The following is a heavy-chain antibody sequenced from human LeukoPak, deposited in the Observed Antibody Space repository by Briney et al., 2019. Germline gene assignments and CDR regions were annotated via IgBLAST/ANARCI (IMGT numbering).Heavy chain of an antibody. J-gene: IGHJ6*02. V-gene: IGHV3-43*01. CDR2: ITWDGGRT. D-gene: IGHD2-2*01. CDR3: AKGSIVAAAPYYYAMDV. CDR1: GFTFDDYT. Sequence: PGGSLRLSCAASGFTFDDYTMHWVGQAPGKGLEWVSMITWDGGRTDYADSVKGRFTISRDNSGRSLILQMNTLRTEDTALYYCAKGSIVAAAPYYYAMDVWGQWTTVTVSS.